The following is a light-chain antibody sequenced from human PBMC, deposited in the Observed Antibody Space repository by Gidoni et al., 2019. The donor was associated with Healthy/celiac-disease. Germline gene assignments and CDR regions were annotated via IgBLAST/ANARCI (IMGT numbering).Light chain of an antibody. Sequence: QSVLTQPPSASGTPGQRVTIPCSGSSSNIGSNYVYWYQQLPGPAPKLLIYGNNQRPSGVPDRISGSTSGTSASLAISGLRSEDEADYYCAAWDDGLSGWVFGGGTTLTVL. V-gene: IGLV1-47*01. J-gene: IGLJ3*02. CDR2: GNN. CDR1: SSNIGSNY. CDR3: AAWDDGLSGWV.